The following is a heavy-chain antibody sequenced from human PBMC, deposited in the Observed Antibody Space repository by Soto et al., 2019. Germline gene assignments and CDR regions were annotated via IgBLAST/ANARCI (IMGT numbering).Heavy chain of an antibody. CDR2: MNPNSGNT. CDR1: GYTFTSYD. J-gene: IGHJ4*02. D-gene: IGHD3-22*01. CDR3: ARGPSRSTWYYYDSSGPADY. V-gene: IGHV1-8*01. Sequence: QVQLVQSGAEVKKPGASVKVSCKASGYTFTSYDINWVRQATGQGLEWMGWMNPNSGNTGYAQKFQGRFTITRNTSISTAYMELSSLRSEDTAVYYCARGPSRSTWYYYDSSGPADYWGQGTMVTVSS.